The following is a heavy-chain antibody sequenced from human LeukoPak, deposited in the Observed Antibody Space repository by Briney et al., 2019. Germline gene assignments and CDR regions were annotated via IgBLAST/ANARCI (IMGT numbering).Heavy chain of an antibody. CDR1: GFTFSDHY. D-gene: IGHD3-22*01. CDR2: TRNKANSYTT. V-gene: IGHV3-72*01. Sequence: GVLRLSCAASGFTFSDHYMDWVRQAPGKGLEWVGRTRNKANSYTTEYAASVKGRFTISRDDSKNSLYLQMNSLKTEDTAVYYCAGGYDSSGYYLDDYYYGMDVWGQGTTVTVSS. J-gene: IGHJ6*02. CDR3: AGGYDSSGYYLDDYYYGMDV.